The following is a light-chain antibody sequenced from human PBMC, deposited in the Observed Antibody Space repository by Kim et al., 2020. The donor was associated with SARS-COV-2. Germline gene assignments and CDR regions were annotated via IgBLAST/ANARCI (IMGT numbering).Light chain of an antibody. CDR1: SLISYY. V-gene: IGLV3-19*01. Sequence: VALGQTVRITCQGDSLISYYATWYKHKPGQAPILVIYGKNNRPSGIPDRFSGSSSGNTASLTITGTQAGDEADYYCNSRDSNDNVVFGGGTQLTVL. J-gene: IGLJ2*01. CDR3: NSRDSNDNVV. CDR2: GKN.